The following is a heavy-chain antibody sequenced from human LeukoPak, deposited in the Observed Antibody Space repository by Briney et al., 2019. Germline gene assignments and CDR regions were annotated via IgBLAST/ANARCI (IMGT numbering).Heavy chain of an antibody. Sequence: ASVKVSCKVSGYTLTELSMHWVRQAPGKGLEWMGGFDPEDGETIYAQKFQGRVTMTEDTSTDTAYMELSSLRSEDTAVYYCATAGCTNGVCSEVVVVRTPIPFDYWGQGTLVTVSS. J-gene: IGHJ4*02. D-gene: IGHD2-8*01. CDR3: ATAGCTNGVCSEVVVVRTPIPFDY. CDR2: FDPEDGET. V-gene: IGHV1-24*01. CDR1: GYTLTELS.